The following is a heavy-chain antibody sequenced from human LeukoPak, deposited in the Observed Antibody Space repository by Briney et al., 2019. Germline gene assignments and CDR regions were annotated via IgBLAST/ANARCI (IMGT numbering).Heavy chain of an antibody. CDR2: FDPEDGET. D-gene: IGHD2-15*01. Sequence: ASVKVTCKVSGYTLTELSMHWVRQAPGKGLEWMGGFDPEDGETIYAQKFQGRVTVTEDTSTDTAYMELSSLRSEDTAAYYCATAPLKYCSGGSCADYFDYWGQGTLVTVSS. CDR1: GYTLTELS. V-gene: IGHV1-24*01. CDR3: ATAPLKYCSGGSCADYFDY. J-gene: IGHJ4*02.